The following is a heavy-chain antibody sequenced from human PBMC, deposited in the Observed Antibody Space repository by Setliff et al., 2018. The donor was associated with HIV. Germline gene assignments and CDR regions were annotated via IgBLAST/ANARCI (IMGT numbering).Heavy chain of an antibody. CDR3: TRDGSGWSQD. J-gene: IGHJ4*02. Sequence: WMGWVRQTPGKRLEWVANTRQDEGEKFYADSVRGRFTISRDNAKNSLYLQMNGLRAEDTAVYYCTRDGSGWSQDWGQGTLVTVSS. V-gene: IGHV3-7*01. CDR2: TRQDEGEK. D-gene: IGHD6-19*01. CDR1: W.